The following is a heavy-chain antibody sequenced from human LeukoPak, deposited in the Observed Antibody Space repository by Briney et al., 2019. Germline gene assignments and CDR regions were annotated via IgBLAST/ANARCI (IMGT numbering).Heavy chain of an antibody. Sequence: PGGSLRLSCAASGFTFSDHYMSWIRQAPGKGLQWVSCISSTYGTTYYADSVKGRFTISRDNAKNSLYLQMNSLRAEDTAIYYCVREGIVTGFPPDIWGQGTVVTVSS. V-gene: IGHV3-11*01. J-gene: IGHJ3*02. CDR1: GFTFSDHY. CDR2: ISSTYGTT. CDR3: VREGIVTGFPPDI. D-gene: IGHD3-9*01.